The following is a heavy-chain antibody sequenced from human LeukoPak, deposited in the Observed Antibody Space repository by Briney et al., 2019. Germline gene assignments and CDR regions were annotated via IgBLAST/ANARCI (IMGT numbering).Heavy chain of an antibody. CDR1: GGTFSSYD. D-gene: IGHD2-2*01. J-gene: IGHJ4*02. CDR3: ASGRTDIVVVPATLRNYYFDY. V-gene: IGHV1-69*06. Sequence: GSSVKVSCKASGGTFSSYDISWVRQAPGQGLEWMGGIMPMFGKTNYAQKFQGRVTTTADKATSTAYMELSSLRSEDTAVYYCASGRTDIVVVPATLRNYYFDYWGQGTLVTVSP. CDR2: IMPMFGKT.